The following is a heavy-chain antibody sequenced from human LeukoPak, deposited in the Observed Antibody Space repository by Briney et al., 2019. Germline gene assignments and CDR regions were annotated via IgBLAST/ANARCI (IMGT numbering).Heavy chain of an antibody. J-gene: IGHJ4*02. Sequence: GGSLRLSCAASGFTFSSYGMSWVRQAPGKGLEWVSAISGSGGSTYYADSVKGRFTISRDNSKNTLYLQMNSLKAEDTAVYHCANENDYLDYWGQGTLVTVSS. V-gene: IGHV3-23*01. CDR3: ANENDYLDY. CDR2: ISGSGGST. CDR1: GFTFSSYG.